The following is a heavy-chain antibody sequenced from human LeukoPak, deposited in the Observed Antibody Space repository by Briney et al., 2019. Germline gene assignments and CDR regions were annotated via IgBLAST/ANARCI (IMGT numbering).Heavy chain of an antibody. Sequence: GSLRLSCAASGFTFSSYWMSWVRQAPGKGLEWVANIKQDGSEKYYVDSVKGRFTISRDNAKNSLYLQMNSLRAEDTAVYYCARAVIAARPPQAWSDPWGQGTLVTVSS. CDR3: ARAVIAARPPQAWSDP. V-gene: IGHV3-7*04. CDR2: IKQDGSEK. D-gene: IGHD6-6*01. J-gene: IGHJ5*02. CDR1: GFTFSSYW.